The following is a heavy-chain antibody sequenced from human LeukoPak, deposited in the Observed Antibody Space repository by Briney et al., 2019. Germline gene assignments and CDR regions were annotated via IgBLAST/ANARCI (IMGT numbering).Heavy chain of an antibody. Sequence: GGSLRLSCAASGFTFSTYEMNFVRQAPGKGLEWISYISASGETTIYADSVKGRFTISRDNAKNSLYLQMNSLRAEDTAVYYCARCGNWGVGHAFDIWGQGTMVTVSS. CDR3: ARCGNWGVGHAFDI. CDR2: ISASGETT. J-gene: IGHJ3*02. D-gene: IGHD4-23*01. CDR1: GFTFSTYE. V-gene: IGHV3-48*03.